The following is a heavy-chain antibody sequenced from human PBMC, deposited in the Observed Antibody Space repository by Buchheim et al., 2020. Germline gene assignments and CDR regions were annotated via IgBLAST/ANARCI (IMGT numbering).Heavy chain of an antibody. D-gene: IGHD3-16*02. Sequence: QVQLVESGGGVVQPGRSLRLSCAASGFTFSSYGMHWVRQAPGKGLEWVAVISYDGSNKYYADSVKGRFTISRDNSKYTLYLQMNSLRAEDTAVYYCAKDPYDYVWGSYRPTYYYGMDVWGQGTT. CDR2: ISYDGSNK. V-gene: IGHV3-30*18. CDR3: AKDPYDYVWGSYRPTYYYGMDV. CDR1: GFTFSSYG. J-gene: IGHJ6*02.